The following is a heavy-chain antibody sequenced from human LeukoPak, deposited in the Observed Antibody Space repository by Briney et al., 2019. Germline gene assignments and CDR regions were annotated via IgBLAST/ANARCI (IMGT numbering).Heavy chain of an antibody. V-gene: IGHV3-74*01. J-gene: IGHJ4*02. CDR2: INSDGSST. CDR3: VREYPASFDY. CDR1: GFTFSSYW. Sequence: PGGSLRLSCAASGFTFSSYWMHWVRQAPGKGLVWVSRINSDGSSTNYADSVEGRFTISRDNAKNTLYLQMNSLRAEDTAVYYCVREYPASFDYWGQGTLVTVSS.